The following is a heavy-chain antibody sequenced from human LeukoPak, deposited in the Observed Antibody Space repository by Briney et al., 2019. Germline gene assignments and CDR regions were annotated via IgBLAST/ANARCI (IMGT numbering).Heavy chain of an antibody. CDR2: ISGTTVTT. CDR1: GFTFSRYS. V-gene: IGHV3-48*01. CDR3: AKKFDSSGLAGAFVI. D-gene: IGHD6-19*01. J-gene: IGHJ3*02. Sequence: PGGSLRLSCAASGFTFSRYSMKWVRQAPGEGLEWISHISGTTVTTSYAYSVKRRFTISRHNVKESLYLQMNSLRTEDTAVYYCAKKFDSSGLAGAFVIWGQGTILTVSS.